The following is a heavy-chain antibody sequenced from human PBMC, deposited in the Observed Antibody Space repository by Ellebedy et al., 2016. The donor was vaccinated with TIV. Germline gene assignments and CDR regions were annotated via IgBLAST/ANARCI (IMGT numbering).Heavy chain of an antibody. Sequence: GESLKISCAASGFTFSSYWMHWVRQAPGKGLVWVSRINSDGSSTSYADSVKGRFTISRDNAKNTLYLQMNSLRAEDTAVYYCARDRSVKLTTWGVDYWGQGTLVTVSS. CDR3: ARDRSVKLTTWGVDY. D-gene: IGHD3-16*01. CDR2: INSDGSST. J-gene: IGHJ4*02. V-gene: IGHV3-74*01. CDR1: GFTFSSYW.